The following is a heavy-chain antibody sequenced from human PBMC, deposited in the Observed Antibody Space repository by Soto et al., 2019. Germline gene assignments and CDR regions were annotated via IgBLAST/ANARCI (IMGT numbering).Heavy chain of an antibody. CDR2: VYYSGST. V-gene: IGHV4-39*01. D-gene: IGHD1-26*01. J-gene: IGHJ4*02. Sequence: SETLSLTCTVSGGSISSSSYYWGWIRQPPGKGLEWIGTVYYSGSTYYNPSLKIRVTISMDTSKNQFSLRLSSVTAADTAVYYCARVDSGSYYPATRWGQGTLVTVSS. CDR3: ARVDSGSYYPATR. CDR1: GGSISSSSYY.